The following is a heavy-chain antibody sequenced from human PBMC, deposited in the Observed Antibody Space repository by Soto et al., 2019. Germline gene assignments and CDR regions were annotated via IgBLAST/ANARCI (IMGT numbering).Heavy chain of an antibody. Sequence: QVQLVESGGGVVQPXRSLRLSCAASGFTFGSCGMHWVRQAPGKGLEWVAAISHDGSNKYYTDSVKGRFTIXXXXXXXXXXXXXXXXXXEDTAVYYCAKDRDSSWYRDFDYWGQGTLVTVSS. CDR2: ISHDGSNK. CDR1: GFTFGSCG. V-gene: IGHV3-30*03. J-gene: IGHJ4*02. CDR3: AKDRDSSWYRDFDY. D-gene: IGHD6-13*01.